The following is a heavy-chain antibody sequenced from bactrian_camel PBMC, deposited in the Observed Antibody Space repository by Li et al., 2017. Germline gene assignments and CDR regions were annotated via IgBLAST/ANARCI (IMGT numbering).Heavy chain of an antibody. Sequence: GSVQAGGTLRLSCAASSGTFDGRQVAWYRQAPGSECEMISTTNGWYIDSVKGRFTIAEDRAKNTVYLQMNSLRPEDSATYFCAAGRGGSGYCVYPDHWGQGTQVTV. CDR2: TNGWY. V-gene: IGHV3S56*01. J-gene: IGHJ4*01. CDR1: SGTFDGRQ. CDR3: AAGRGGSGYCVYPDH. D-gene: IGHD2*01.